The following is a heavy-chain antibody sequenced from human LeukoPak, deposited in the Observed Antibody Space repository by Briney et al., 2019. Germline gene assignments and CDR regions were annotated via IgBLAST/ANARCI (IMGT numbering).Heavy chain of an antibody. Sequence: SETLSLTCSVSGGSMSDSYWYWIRHSAATGMEWIGRIHAIGSTNYNPFLESRVIMSLDMSKRQFSLTLSAVTAADTATYYCARILDRDVWGQGTLVTVSP. J-gene: IGHJ3*01. CDR1: GGSMSDSY. V-gene: IGHV4-4*07. CDR3: ARILDRDV. D-gene: IGHD3-22*01. CDR2: IHAIGST.